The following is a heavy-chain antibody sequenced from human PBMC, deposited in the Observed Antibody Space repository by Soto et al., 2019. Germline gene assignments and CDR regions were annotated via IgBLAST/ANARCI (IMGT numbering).Heavy chain of an antibody. CDR3: ARRSYCDGDCTRSPYDYYGMDV. CDR1: GYSFTSYH. V-gene: IGHV5-51*01. D-gene: IGHD2-21*02. Sequence: EVQLVQSGAEVKKPGESLKISCKGSGYSFTSYHIVWVRQMPGKGLEWMGIIYPGDSETRYSPSLQGQVTMSADKSTSTAYLRWSRLKASDTAMYYCARRSYCDGDCTRSPYDYYGMDVWGQGTTVTVSS. J-gene: IGHJ6*02. CDR2: IYPGDSET.